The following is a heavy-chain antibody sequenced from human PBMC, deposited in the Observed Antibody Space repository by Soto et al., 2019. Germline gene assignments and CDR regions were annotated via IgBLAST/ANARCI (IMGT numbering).Heavy chain of an antibody. J-gene: IGHJ4*02. CDR1: GGSISSSTYY. D-gene: IGHD2-15*01. CDR2: IYYSGST. Sequence: QLQLQESGPGLVKPSETLSLICTVSGGSISSSTYYWGWIRQPPGKGLEWIGNIYYSGSTYYNPSLKLRVTISVDTSKNQFSLKLSSVTAADTAMYFCARHARGRCYSWGQGTLVTVSS. V-gene: IGHV4-39*01. CDR3: ARHARGRCYS.